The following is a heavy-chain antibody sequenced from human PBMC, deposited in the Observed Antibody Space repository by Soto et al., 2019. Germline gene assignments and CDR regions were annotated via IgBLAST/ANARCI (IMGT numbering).Heavy chain of an antibody. CDR2: IYESGST. V-gene: IGHV4-30-4*01. Sequence: SETLSLTCTVSGAPLSSGDYYWNWIRQSPGKGLEWIGYIYESGSTYFNPSLKSRVTMSVDTSKNQFSLRLSSVTAADTAIYYCARRDYFGSGNFFPFDDWGQGTQVTVSS. CDR1: GAPLSSGDYY. J-gene: IGHJ4*02. D-gene: IGHD3-10*01. CDR3: ARRDYFGSGNFFPFDD.